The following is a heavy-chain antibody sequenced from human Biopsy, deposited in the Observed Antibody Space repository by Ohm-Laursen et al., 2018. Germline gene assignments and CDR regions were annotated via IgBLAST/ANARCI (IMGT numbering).Heavy chain of an antibody. D-gene: IGHD6-6*01. CDR2: ISETSSHI. J-gene: IGHJ6*02. CDR3: ARDSRRTAREGGMDV. Sequence: SLRLSCAASGFTFSSYSMNWVRQAPGKGLEWISYISETSSHIYDADSVKGRFTVARDNAKNSLYLQLNSLRAEDTAVYYCARDSRRTAREGGMDVWGQRTTVTVSS. CDR1: GFTFSSYS. V-gene: IGHV3-21*01.